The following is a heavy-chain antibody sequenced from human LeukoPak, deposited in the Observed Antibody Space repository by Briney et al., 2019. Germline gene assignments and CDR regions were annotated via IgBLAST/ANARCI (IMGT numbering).Heavy chain of an antibody. V-gene: IGHV4-59*01. CDR3: ARLHGDHHLPLDL. CDR2: IYYSGST. J-gene: IGHJ2*01. D-gene: IGHD4-17*01. Sequence: PSETLSLTCTVSGGSISSYYWSWIRQPPGKGLEWIGYIYYSGSTNYNPSLKSRVTISVDTSKNQFSLKLSSVTAADTAVYYCARLHGDHHLPLDLWGRGTLVTVSS. CDR1: GGSISSYY.